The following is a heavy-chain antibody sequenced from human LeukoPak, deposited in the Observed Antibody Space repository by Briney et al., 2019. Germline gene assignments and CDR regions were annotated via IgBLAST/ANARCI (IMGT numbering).Heavy chain of an antibody. CDR2: IYYSGST. CDR3: ARDWVYDPKLGANAFDI. Sequence: SETLSLTCTVSGGSISSGDYYWSWIRQPPGKGLEWIGYIYYSGSTYYNPSLKSRVTISVDTSKNQFSLKLSSVSAADTAVYYCARDWVYDPKLGANAFDIWGQGTMVTVSS. J-gene: IGHJ3*02. CDR1: GGSISSGDYY. D-gene: IGHD2/OR15-2a*01. V-gene: IGHV4-30-4*01.